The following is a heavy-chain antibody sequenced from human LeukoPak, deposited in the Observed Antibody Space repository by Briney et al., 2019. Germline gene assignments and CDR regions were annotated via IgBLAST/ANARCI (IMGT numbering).Heavy chain of an antibody. CDR3: ASLSRWLPDY. J-gene: IGHJ4*02. CDR1: GFTFSSYG. D-gene: IGHD5-24*01. CDR2: IWYDGSNK. Sequence: GGSPRLSCAASGFTFSSYGMHWVRQAPGKGLEWVAVIWYDGSNKYYADSVKGRFTISRDNSKNTLYLQMNSLRAEDTALYFCASLSRWLPDYWGQGTLVTVSS. V-gene: IGHV3-33*01.